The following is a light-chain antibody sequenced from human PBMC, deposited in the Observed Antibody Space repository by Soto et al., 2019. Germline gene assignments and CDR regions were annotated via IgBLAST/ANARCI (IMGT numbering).Light chain of an antibody. CDR3: VAWDDSLNGPV. CDR1: SSNIGGNT. J-gene: IGLJ2*01. CDR2: SNN. V-gene: IGLV1-44*01. Sequence: QSVLTQPPSASGTPGQRVTISCSGSSSNIGGNTVNWYQQLPRTAPKLLIYSNNQRPSGVPDRFSGSKSGTSASLAISGLQSEDEADYYCVAWDDSLNGPVFGGGTKVTVL.